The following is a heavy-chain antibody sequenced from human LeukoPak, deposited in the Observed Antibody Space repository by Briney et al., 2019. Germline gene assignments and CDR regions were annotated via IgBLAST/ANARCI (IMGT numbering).Heavy chain of an antibody. CDR1: GASISAHY. Sequence: NASETLSLTCSVSGASISAHYWSWIRQPPGKGLEWIAYISYSGSTNYNPSLKSRVTISLDMYKNQFSLEMNSVTAADTAVYYCARGERLSPDCWGQGTLVTVSS. V-gene: IGHV4-59*11. D-gene: IGHD3-3*01. CDR3: ARGERLSPDC. CDR2: ISYSGST. J-gene: IGHJ4*02.